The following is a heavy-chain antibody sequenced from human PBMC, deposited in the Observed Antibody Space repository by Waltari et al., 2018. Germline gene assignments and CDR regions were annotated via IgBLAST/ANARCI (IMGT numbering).Heavy chain of an antibody. Sequence: QLQLQESGPRLVKPAETLSLTSTVSGDSVSSGPYFWAWIHQPPGKGLEWLGSMFYSGTTYHNSSLKSRVTISVDTSKNQVSLQLKSVTAADTAVYFCARDRSGTINSFDPWGRGTLVTVSS. CDR1: GDSVSSGPYF. J-gene: IGHJ5*02. V-gene: IGHV4-39*07. D-gene: IGHD1-26*01. CDR2: MFYSGTT. CDR3: ARDRSGTINSFDP.